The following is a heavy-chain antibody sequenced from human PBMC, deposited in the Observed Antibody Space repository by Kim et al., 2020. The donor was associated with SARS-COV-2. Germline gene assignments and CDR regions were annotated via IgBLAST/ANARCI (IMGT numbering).Heavy chain of an antibody. D-gene: IGHD4-4*01. Sequence: TTDYADSVKGRFTVSRDNAKNTVYLQMNSLSDDDTADYYCARRAYSTMYDDWGQGTLVTVSS. CDR3: ARRAYSTMYDD. V-gene: IGHV3-74*01. J-gene: IGHJ4*01. CDR2: TT.